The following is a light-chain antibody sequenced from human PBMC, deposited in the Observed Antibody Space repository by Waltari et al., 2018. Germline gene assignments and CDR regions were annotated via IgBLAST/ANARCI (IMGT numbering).Light chain of an antibody. CDR3: LLVFDNSRV. Sequence: NWLQQRPGQPPSLLIFSTNDKHPSTPARFSGSLPGGKAALTLSEVQSEDEADYYCLLVFDNSRVFGGGTKLTVL. J-gene: IGLJ3*02. CDR2: STN. V-gene: IGLV7-43*01.